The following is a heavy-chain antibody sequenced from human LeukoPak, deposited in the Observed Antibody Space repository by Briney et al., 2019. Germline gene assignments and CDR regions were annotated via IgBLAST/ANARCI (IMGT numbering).Heavy chain of an antibody. Sequence: ASVKVSCKASGYTFSSHGFSWVRQAPGQGLEWMGWISAYNGNTNYAQKLQGRVTMTTDTSTSTAYMELRSLRSDDTAVYYCARDPDCSSTSCSVDAFDIWGQGTMVTVSS. D-gene: IGHD2-2*01. CDR2: ISAYNGNT. V-gene: IGHV1-18*01. CDR3: ARDPDCSSTSCSVDAFDI. J-gene: IGHJ3*02. CDR1: GYTFSSHG.